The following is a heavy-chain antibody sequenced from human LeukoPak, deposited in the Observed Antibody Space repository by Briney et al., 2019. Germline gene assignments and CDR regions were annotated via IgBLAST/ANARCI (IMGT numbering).Heavy chain of an antibody. D-gene: IGHD4-17*01. CDR2: ISSSSSYI. J-gene: IGHJ4*02. V-gene: IGHV3-21*01. CDR3: ARGRTTVTTLDY. Sequence: GGSLRLSCATSGFTFSSYAMGWVRQAPGKGLEWVSSISSSSSYIYYADSVKGRFTISRDNAKNSLYLQMNSLRAEDTAVYYCARGRTTVTTLDYWGQGTLVTVSS. CDR1: GFTFSSYA.